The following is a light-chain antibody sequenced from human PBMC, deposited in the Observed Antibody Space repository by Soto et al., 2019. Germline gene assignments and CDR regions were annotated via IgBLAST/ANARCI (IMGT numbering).Light chain of an antibody. Sequence: QSALTQPRSVSGSPGQSVTISCTGTSSDVGAYNYVSWYQHHPGKAPKFMIYDVSKRPSGVHDRFSGSKSGNTASLTISGLQAEDEADYYSCSYAGSYTGVFGTGTKVTVL. V-gene: IGLV2-11*01. CDR1: SSDVGAYNY. CDR3: CSYAGSYTGV. CDR2: DVS. J-gene: IGLJ1*01.